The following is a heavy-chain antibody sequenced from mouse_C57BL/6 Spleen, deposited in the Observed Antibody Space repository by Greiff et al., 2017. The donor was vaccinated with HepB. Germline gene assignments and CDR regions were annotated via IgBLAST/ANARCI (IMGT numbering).Heavy chain of an antibody. CDR1: GFTFSDYG. J-gene: IGHJ4*01. D-gene: IGHD2-4*01. CDR2: ISSGSSTI. Sequence: DVHLVESGGGLVKPGGSLKLSCAASGFTFSDYGMHWVRQAPEKGLEWVAYISSGSSTIYYADTVKGRFTISRDNAKNTLFLQMTSLRSEDTAMYYCARGYDYDGGMDYWGQGTSVTVSS. V-gene: IGHV5-17*01. CDR3: ARGYDYDGGMDY.